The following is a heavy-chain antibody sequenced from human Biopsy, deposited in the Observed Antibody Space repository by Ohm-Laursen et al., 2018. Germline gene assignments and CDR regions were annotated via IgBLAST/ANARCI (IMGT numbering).Heavy chain of an antibody. V-gene: IGHV1-69*13. CDR3: APQTPRDPDILTGAYHYDMAV. CDR2: IITFFRTV. CDR1: GGTFSKSD. D-gene: IGHD3-9*01. J-gene: IGHJ6*02. Sequence: SVKVSCKVSGGTFSKSDISWVRQAPGQGLEWMGGIITFFRTVNYAQNFQGRLTITADEFTDTAYMELRSLRSEDTAVYYCAPQTPRDPDILTGAYHYDMAVWGQGTTVTVSS.